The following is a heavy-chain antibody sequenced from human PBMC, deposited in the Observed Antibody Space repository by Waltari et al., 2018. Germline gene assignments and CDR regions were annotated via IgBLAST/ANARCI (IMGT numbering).Heavy chain of an antibody. CDR1: GGSTRSSSYY. V-gene: IGHV4-39*01. J-gene: IGHJ4*02. Sequence: LQLQESGPGLAKPSATLSLTCTVPGGSTRSSSYYWGWFRQPPGEGLEWIGSIFYSGSTYYNPTLKSRVTISVHTSKNQFSLKLSSVTAADTAVYYCLLELDYWGQGTLVTVSS. CDR2: IFYSGST. CDR3: LLELDY. D-gene: IGHD3-3*01.